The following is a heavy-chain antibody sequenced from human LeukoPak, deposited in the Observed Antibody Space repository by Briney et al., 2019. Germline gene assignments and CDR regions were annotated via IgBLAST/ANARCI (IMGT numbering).Heavy chain of an antibody. D-gene: IGHD5/OR15-5a*01. CDR1: GGSISGYY. CDR2: IYYSGSA. V-gene: IGHV4-59*08. J-gene: IGHJ2*01. CDR3: ARTPVSYWHFDL. Sequence: SETLSLTCTVSGGSISGYYWSWIRQPPGKGLEWIAYIYYSGSANYSPSLNSRVTISVDTSRDQFSLKLTSVTAADTAIYYCARTPVSYWHFDLWGRGTLVTVSS.